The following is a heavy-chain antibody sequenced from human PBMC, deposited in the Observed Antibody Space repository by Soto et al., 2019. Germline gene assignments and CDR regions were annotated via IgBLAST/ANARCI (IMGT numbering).Heavy chain of an antibody. Sequence: QVQLVQSGAEVKKPGSSVKVSCKASGGTFSSYTISWVRQAPGQGLEWMGRIIPILGIANYAQKFQGRVTITADKSTSTAYMELSSLRSEDTAVYYCARDCSRTSCPGDVWGQGTTVTVSS. CDR1: GGTFSSYT. V-gene: IGHV1-69*08. D-gene: IGHD2-2*01. CDR2: IIPILGIA. J-gene: IGHJ6*02. CDR3: ARDCSRTSCPGDV.